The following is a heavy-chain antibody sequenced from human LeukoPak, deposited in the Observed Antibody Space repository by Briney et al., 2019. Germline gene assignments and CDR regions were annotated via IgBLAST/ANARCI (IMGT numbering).Heavy chain of an antibody. J-gene: IGHJ6*02. CDR2: NYYSGST. CDR3: ARDRPSGSGSSFSLGMDV. Sequence: TSETLSLTCTVSGDSISSYYWSWIRQLPGKGLECIGSNYYSGSTKYNPSLKSRVTMSLDTSKSQFSLKVNSVTAADTAVYYCARDRPSGSGSSFSLGMDVWGQGTTVTVSS. CDR1: GDSISSYY. D-gene: IGHD3-10*01. V-gene: IGHV4-59*01.